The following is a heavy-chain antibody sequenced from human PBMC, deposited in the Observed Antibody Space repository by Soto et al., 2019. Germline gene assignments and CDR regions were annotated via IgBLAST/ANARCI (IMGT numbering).Heavy chain of an antibody. V-gene: IGHV3-74*01. CDR1: GFTFSSYW. Sequence: GGSLRLSCAASGFTFSSYWMHWVRQAPGKGLVWVSRLKSDGSGTTYADSVKGRLTISRDNAKNTLYLQMNSLRAEDTAVYYCANFYTGGGDYRKFFQNWGQGALVTVSS. J-gene: IGHJ1*01. D-gene: IGHD2-21*02. CDR2: LKSDGSGT. CDR3: ANFYTGGGDYRKFFQN.